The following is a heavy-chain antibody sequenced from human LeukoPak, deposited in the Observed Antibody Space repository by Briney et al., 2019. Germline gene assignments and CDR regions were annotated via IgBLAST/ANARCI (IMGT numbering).Heavy chain of an antibody. CDR3: ARGGIDSFDP. CDR2: IYYSGST. CDR1: GGSISNYY. V-gene: IGHV4-59*01. Sequence: SETLSLTCTVSGGSISNYYWSWIRQPPGKGLEWIGYIYYSGSTNYNPSLKSRVTISVDTSKNQFSLKLSSVTAADTAVYYCARGGIDSFDPWGQGTLVTVSS. J-gene: IGHJ5*02. D-gene: IGHD1-26*01.